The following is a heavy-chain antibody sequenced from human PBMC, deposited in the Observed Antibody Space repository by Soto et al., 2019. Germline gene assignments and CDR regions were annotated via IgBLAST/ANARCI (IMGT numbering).Heavy chain of an antibody. CDR3: AKVDTVTESHGWYYYYGMDV. D-gene: IGHD5-18*01. CDR2: ISYDGSNK. CDR1: GFTFSSYG. Sequence: GSLSLSCAASGFTFSSYGMHWVRQAPGKGLEWVAVISYDGSNKCYADSVKGRFTISRDNSKNTLYLQMNSLRAEDTAVYYCAKVDTVTESHGWYYYYGMDVWGQGTTVTVSS. V-gene: IGHV3-30*18. J-gene: IGHJ6*02.